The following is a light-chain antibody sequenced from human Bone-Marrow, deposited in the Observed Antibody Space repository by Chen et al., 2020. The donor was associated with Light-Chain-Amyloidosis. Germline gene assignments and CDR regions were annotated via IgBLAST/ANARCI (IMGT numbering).Light chain of an antibody. CDR2: GTT. CDR3: QSYDRSLSGSV. V-gene: IGLV1-40*01. Sequence: QSVLTQPPSVSGAPGPRLTISFTGSSSNIGANYDVHWYQQLPGTAPKLLIFGTTNRPSGVPDRFSGSKSGTSASLAITGLQAEDEADYYCQSYDRSLSGSVFGGGTKLTVL. J-gene: IGLJ3*02. CDR1: SSNIGANYD.